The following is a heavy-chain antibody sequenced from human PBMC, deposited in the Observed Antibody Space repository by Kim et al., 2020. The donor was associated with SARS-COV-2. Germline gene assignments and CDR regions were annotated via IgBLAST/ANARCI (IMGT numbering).Heavy chain of an antibody. CDR3: AKDRDSRFSGAMYY. Sequence: GGSLRLSCAASGFTFSSYGMHWVRQAPGKGLEWVAVISYDGSNKYYADSVKGRFTISRDNSKNTLYLQMNSLRAEDTAVYYCAKDRDSRFSGAMYYWGQGTLVTVSS. D-gene: IGHD1-26*01. V-gene: IGHV3-30*18. CDR2: ISYDGSNK. J-gene: IGHJ4*02. CDR1: GFTFSSYG.